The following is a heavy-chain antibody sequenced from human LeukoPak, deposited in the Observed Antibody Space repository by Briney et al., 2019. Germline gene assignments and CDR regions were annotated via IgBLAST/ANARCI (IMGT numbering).Heavy chain of an antibody. Sequence: GASVKVSCKASGYTFTSYHMHWVRQAPGQGLEWMGIINPSGGSTSYAQKFQGRVTMTRDTSTSTVYMELSSLRSEDTAVYYCARELPGIWATQLEDWFDPWGQGTLVTVSS. CDR1: GYTFTSYH. V-gene: IGHV1-46*01. CDR3: ARELPGIWATQLEDWFDP. J-gene: IGHJ5*02. CDR2: INPSGGST. D-gene: IGHD6-6*01.